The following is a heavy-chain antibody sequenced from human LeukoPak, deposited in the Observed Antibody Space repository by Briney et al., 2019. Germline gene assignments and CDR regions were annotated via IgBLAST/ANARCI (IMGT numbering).Heavy chain of an antibody. V-gene: IGHV1-2*02. Sequence: ASVKVSCKASGYTFTGYYLHWVRQAPGQGLEWMGWINPNTGGTNYAQNLQGRVTMTTDTSTNTAYMELRSLRSDDTAMYYCARDRGRYDSSGYYPPLFDYWGQGTLVTVPS. CDR1: GYTFTGYY. D-gene: IGHD3-22*01. J-gene: IGHJ4*02. CDR2: INPNTGGT. CDR3: ARDRGRYDSSGYYPPLFDY.